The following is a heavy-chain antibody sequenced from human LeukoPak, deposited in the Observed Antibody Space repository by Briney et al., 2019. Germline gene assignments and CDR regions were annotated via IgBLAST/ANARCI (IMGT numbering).Heavy chain of an antibody. J-gene: IGHJ4*02. D-gene: IGHD6-6*01. CDR1: GFTFSSYW. Sequence: GGSLRLSCAASGFTFSSYWMSWVRQAPGKGLERVANIKQDGSEKYYVDSVKGRFTISRDNAKNSLYLQMNSLRAEDTAVYYCARAGSSPTSYYFDYWGQGTLVTVSS. CDR2: IKQDGSEK. V-gene: IGHV3-7*05. CDR3: ARAGSSPTSYYFDY.